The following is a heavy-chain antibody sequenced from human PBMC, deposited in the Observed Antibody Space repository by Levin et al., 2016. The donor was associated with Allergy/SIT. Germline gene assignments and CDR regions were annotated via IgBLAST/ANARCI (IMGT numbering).Heavy chain of an antibody. V-gene: IGHV3-21*01. J-gene: IGHJ6*02. CDR2: ISSSSSYI. D-gene: IGHD6-13*01. CDR3: ARSQRVPYIAAAGSRDV. Sequence: WIRQPPGKGLEWVSSISSSSSYIYYADSVKGRFTISRDNAKNSLYLQMNSLRAEDTAVYYCARSQRVPYIAAAGSRDVWGQGTTVTVSS.